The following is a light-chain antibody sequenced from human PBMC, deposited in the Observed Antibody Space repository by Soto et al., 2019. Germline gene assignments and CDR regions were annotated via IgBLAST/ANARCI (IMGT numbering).Light chain of an antibody. Sequence: QSALTQPASVSGSPGQSITISCTGSSGDVGHYNYVSWYQQHPGKAPKLMIYEVSNRPSGVSNRFSGSKSGNTASLIISGLQADDEADYYCTSYTTIRLFVFGEGTKVTVL. CDR2: EVS. CDR3: TSYTTIRLFV. V-gene: IGLV2-14*01. CDR1: SGDVGHYNY. J-gene: IGLJ3*02.